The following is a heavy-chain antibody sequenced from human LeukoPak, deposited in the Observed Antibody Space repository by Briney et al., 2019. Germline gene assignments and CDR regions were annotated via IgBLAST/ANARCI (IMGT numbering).Heavy chain of an antibody. Sequence: GEAPETSFKGPGYRFTSYRINWVRPMPGKGLGWMGTIDPGGSYTNYSPSFQGHVTISADKSISHVYLQWSSLKASDTAMYYCARQGYYYDSSGYYNYYLDDWGQGTLVTVSS. CDR1: GYRFTSYR. D-gene: IGHD3-22*01. J-gene: IGHJ4*01. CDR3: ARQGYYYDSSGYYNYYLDD. CDR2: IDPGGSYT. V-gene: IGHV5-10-1*01.